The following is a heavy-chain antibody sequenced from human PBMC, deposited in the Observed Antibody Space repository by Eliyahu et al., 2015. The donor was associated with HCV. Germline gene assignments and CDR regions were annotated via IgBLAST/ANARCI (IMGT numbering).Heavy chain of an antibody. V-gene: IGHV3-23*04. CDR2: ISGSGGST. D-gene: IGHD3-10*01. Sequence: EVQLVESGGGLVQPGGSLRLSCAASGFTFXSXAXXWVRQAPGKGLEWVSAISGSGGSTYYADSVKGRFTISRDNSKNTLYLQMNSLRAEDTAVYYCAKDRGAPLLWFGEPLNYWGQGTLVTVSS. CDR1: GFTFXSXA. CDR3: AKDRGAPLLWFGEPLNY. J-gene: IGHJ4*02.